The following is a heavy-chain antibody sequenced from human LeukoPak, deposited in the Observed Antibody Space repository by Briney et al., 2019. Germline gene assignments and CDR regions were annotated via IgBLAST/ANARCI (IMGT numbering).Heavy chain of an antibody. CDR2: IYSGGST. CDR1: GFTFSSYA. V-gene: IGHV3-53*01. J-gene: IGHJ4*02. D-gene: IGHD4-17*01. Sequence: GGSLRLSCAASGFTFSSYAMSWVRQAPGKGLEWVSIIYSGGSTYYADSVKGRFTISRDNSKNTLYLQMNSLRAEDTAVYYCASSGTTVTNFDYWGQGTLVTVSS. CDR3: ASSGTTVTNFDY.